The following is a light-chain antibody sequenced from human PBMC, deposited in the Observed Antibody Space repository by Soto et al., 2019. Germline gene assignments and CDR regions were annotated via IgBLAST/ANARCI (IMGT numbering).Light chain of an antibody. V-gene: IGKV1-5*01. CDR2: DAS. Sequence: DIQLTQSPSTLSASVGDRVAITCRASQTIRWLAWYQQKPGKAPKVLIYDASNLETGVPSRFSGSGSGTEVNLTINSLVPDDFATYYCQQYNSYFGQGTNLEIK. J-gene: IGKJ2*01. CDR3: QQYNSY. CDR1: QTIRW.